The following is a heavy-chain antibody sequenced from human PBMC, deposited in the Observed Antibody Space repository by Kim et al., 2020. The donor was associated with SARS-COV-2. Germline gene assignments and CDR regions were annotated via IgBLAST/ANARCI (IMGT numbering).Heavy chain of an antibody. J-gene: IGHJ4*02. Sequence: GGSLRLSCIASGFTFSNYWMAWVRQAPGKGLEWVASIKKDGTEKYYVDSVQGRFTISRDNAKNSLYLQMNSLRAEDAAVYYCSRDWARLFDYWGQGTLVTVS. V-gene: IGHV3-7*01. D-gene: IGHD3-16*01. CDR3: SRDWARLFDY. CDR1: GFTFSNYW. CDR2: IKKDGTEK.